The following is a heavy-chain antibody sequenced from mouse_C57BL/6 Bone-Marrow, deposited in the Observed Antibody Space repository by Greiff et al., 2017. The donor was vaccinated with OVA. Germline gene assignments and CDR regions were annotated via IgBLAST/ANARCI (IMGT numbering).Heavy chain of an antibody. J-gene: IGHJ4*01. Sequence: VQRVESGAELARPGASVKLSCKASGYTFTSYGISWVKQRTGQGLEWIGEIYPRSGNTYYNEKFKGKATLTADKSSSTAYMELRSLTSEDSAVYFCARTLITTVVATRAMDYWGQGTSVTVSS. CDR1: GYTFTSYG. CDR2: IYPRSGNT. V-gene: IGHV1-81*01. CDR3: ARTLITTVVATRAMDY. D-gene: IGHD1-1*01.